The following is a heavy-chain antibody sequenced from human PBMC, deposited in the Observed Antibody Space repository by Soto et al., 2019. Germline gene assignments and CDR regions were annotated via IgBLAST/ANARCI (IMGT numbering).Heavy chain of an antibody. J-gene: IGHJ4*02. Sequence: SETLSLTCTVSSDSISSYYWSWIRQPPGKRLEWIGHISYSGSTDYNPSLKSRVTISGDTSKNQFSLKVSSVTAADTAVYYCARGTSWQLPFDYWGQGALVTVSS. CDR1: SDSISSYY. CDR3: ARGTSWQLPFDY. CDR2: ISYSGST. D-gene: IGHD6-13*01. V-gene: IGHV4-59*01.